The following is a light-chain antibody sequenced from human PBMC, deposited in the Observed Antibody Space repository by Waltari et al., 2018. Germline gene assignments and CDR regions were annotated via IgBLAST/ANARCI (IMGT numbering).Light chain of an antibody. J-gene: IGLJ2*01. Sequence: QSALTQPASVSGSPGQSITISCTGTNNDIGSYNLVSWYQQHPAKAPKVIIFEVNKRPSGVSNRFSGSKSGNTASLTVSGLHPEDEADYYCCSYAGTPRVVFGGGTKLTVL. CDR1: NNDIGSYNL. CDR2: EVN. V-gene: IGLV2-23*02. CDR3: CSYAGTPRVV.